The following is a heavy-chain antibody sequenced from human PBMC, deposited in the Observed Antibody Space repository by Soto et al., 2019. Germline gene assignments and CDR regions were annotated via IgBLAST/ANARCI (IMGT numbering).Heavy chain of an antibody. V-gene: IGHV3-43*02. CDR2: INADGSEK. J-gene: IGHJ4*02. D-gene: IGHD3-22*01. Sequence: VQMVESGGGVVHPGGSLRLSCAVSGFTFADYAVHWVRQSAGKGLEWVSFINADGSEKYYADSVRGRFTISRDNSKDSFYLQMNSLRLDDTARYYCAKAKFYYDSSPYDSWGQGTLVTVSS. CDR1: GFTFADYA. CDR3: AKAKFYYDSSPYDS.